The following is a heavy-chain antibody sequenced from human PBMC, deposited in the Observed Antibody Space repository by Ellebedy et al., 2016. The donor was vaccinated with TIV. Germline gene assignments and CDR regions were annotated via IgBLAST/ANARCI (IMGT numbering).Heavy chain of an antibody. V-gene: IGHV3-30*03. CDR3: ATHYSDTSGNHYAGGY. Sequence: GESLKISCAASGFIFSSYGMHWVRQAPGKGLEWVAGISYDGRNKNYADSVKGRFTISRDNSKSTLYIQMNSLRPEDTAVYYCATHYSDTSGNHYAGGYWGQGTLGTVSS. CDR1: GFIFSSYG. D-gene: IGHD3-22*01. CDR2: ISYDGRNK. J-gene: IGHJ4*02.